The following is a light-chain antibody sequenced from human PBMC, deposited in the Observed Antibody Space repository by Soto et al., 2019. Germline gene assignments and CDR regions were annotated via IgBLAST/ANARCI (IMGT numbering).Light chain of an antibody. CDR1: SIDIVAYEH. CDR2: DVR. V-gene: IGLV2-14*03. Sequence: QSALTQPSSMYVSPGQSITISCTGTSIDIVAYEHVSWYQQRPGRAPKVLIYDVRIRPSEVSNRFSGSKSGDTASLTISGLQAEDEAVYYCASKTTSSTVLFGGGTKLTVL. J-gene: IGLJ2*01. CDR3: ASKTTSSTVL.